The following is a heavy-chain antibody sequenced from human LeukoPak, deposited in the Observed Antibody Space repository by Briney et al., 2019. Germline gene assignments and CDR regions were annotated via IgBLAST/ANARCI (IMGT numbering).Heavy chain of an antibody. CDR2: ISGSGDST. J-gene: IGHJ4*02. Sequence: GGSLRLSCAASGFTFSDYAMSWVRQAPGKGLEWVSAISGSGDSTYYADSVKGRFTISRDKSKNTLYLQMNSLRAEDTAVYYCSKDQSSTSTGIFDYWGRGTLVTVSS. CDR1: GFTFSDYA. CDR3: SKDQSSTSTGIFDY. D-gene: IGHD1-1*01. V-gene: IGHV3-23*01.